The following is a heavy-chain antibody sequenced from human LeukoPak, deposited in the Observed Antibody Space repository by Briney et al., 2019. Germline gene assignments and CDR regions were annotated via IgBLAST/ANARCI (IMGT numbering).Heavy chain of an antibody. V-gene: IGHV3-23*01. Sequence: GGSLRLSCAASGFDFNSYTMNWVRQAPGKGLQWVANILASGSPTYYADSVKGRFIISRDNSKNTVYLQMNSLRVEDTAIYYCAKDLRPDGVDNFDHWGQGILVTVSS. D-gene: IGHD2-8*01. J-gene: IGHJ4*02. CDR2: ILASGSPT. CDR3: AKDLRPDGVDNFDH. CDR1: GFDFNSYT.